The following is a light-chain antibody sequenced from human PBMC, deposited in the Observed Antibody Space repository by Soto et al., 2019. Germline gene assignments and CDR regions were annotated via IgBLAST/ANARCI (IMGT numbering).Light chain of an antibody. CDR1: RGIGST. J-gene: IGKJ1*01. V-gene: IGKV3-15*01. Sequence: EMRMTQSPAPVSVSPGEGAPLSCSASRGIGSTLAWYQHKPGQTPRLLIYDTSTRATGVPARFSGSRSGTDFTLTISSLQSEDFAVYFCQQYHIWPSWTFGQGTKVDIK. CDR2: DTS. CDR3: QQYHIWPSWT.